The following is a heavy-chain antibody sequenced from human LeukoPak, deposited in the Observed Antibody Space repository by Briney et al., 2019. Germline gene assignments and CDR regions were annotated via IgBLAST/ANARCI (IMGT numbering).Heavy chain of an antibody. CDR3: ATVGVLLWFGESGFDY. Sequence: ASVKVSCKVSGYTLTGLSMHWVRQAPGKGLEWMGGFDPEDGETIYAQKFQGRVTMTEDTSTDTAYMELSSLRSEDTAVYYCATVGVLLWFGESGFDYWGQGTLVTVSS. CDR1: GYTLTGLS. D-gene: IGHD3-10*01. CDR2: FDPEDGET. J-gene: IGHJ4*02. V-gene: IGHV1-24*01.